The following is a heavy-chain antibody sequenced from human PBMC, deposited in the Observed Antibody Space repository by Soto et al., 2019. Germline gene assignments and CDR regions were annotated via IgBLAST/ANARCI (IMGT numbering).Heavy chain of an antibody. CDR3: AAGDSVGAADY. J-gene: IGHJ4*02. V-gene: IGHV1-58*01. D-gene: IGHD1-26*01. CDR2: IVVGSGNT. Sequence: SVKVSCKASGFTFTSSAVQWVRQARGQRLEWIGWIVVGSGNTNYAQKFQERVTITRDMSTSTAYMELSSLRSEDSAVYYCAAGDSVGAADYWGQGTLVTVSS. CDR1: GFTFTSSA.